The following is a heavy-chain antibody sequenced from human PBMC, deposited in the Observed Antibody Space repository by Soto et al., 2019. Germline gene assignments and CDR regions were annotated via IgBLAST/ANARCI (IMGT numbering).Heavy chain of an antibody. J-gene: IGHJ3*02. V-gene: IGHV1-69*12. Sequence: QVQLVQSGAEVKKPGSSVKVSCKASGGTFSSYAISWVRQAPGQWLEWMGGIIPIFGTANYAQKFQGRVTITADESTSTAYMELSSLRSEDTAVDYCASSPFYYDSSGYAFDIWGQGTMVTVSS. D-gene: IGHD3-22*01. CDR3: ASSPFYYDSSGYAFDI. CDR1: GGTFSSYA. CDR2: IIPIFGTA.